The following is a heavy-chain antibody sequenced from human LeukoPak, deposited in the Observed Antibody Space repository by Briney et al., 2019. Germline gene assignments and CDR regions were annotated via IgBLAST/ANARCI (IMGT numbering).Heavy chain of an antibody. V-gene: IGHV4-34*01. CDR1: GGSFSGYY. CDR3: ARRPVGYRYSSSWFINRFDP. Sequence: SETLSLTCAVYGGSFSGYYWSWIRQPPGKGLEWIGEVNHSGSTNYNPSLKSRVTISVDTSKNQFSLKLSSVTAADTAVYYCARRPVGYRYSSSWFINRFDPWGQGTLVTVSS. CDR2: VNHSGST. D-gene: IGHD6-13*01. J-gene: IGHJ5*02.